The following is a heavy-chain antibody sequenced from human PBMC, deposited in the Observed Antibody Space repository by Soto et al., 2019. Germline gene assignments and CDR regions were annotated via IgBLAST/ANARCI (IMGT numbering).Heavy chain of an antibody. J-gene: IGHJ6*02. CDR1: GGTFSNYA. CDR3: ARVEAVAGLYNYPGLDV. D-gene: IGHD6-19*01. V-gene: IGHV1-69*12. Sequence: QVQLVQSGAEVKKPGSSVKVSCKVSGGTFSNYAIDWVPLAPGHGLEWMGGIVPIFGTTYYTQKFQGRATLIAGESTTTAYLEVSSLRSEDTAIYYCARVEAVAGLYNYPGLDVWGQGTAVTVSS. CDR2: IVPIFGTT.